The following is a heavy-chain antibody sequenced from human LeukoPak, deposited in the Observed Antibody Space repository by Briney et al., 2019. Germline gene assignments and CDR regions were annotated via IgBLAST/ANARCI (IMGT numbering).Heavy chain of an antibody. Sequence: GGSLRLSCAASGFTVSSNYMSWVRQAPGKGLEWVSVIYSGGSKYYADSVKGRFTISRDNSKNTLYLQMNSLRAEDTAVYYCASGYSYGYTTDYWGQGTLVTVSS. CDR3: ASGYSYGYTTDY. V-gene: IGHV3-53*01. CDR2: IYSGGSK. D-gene: IGHD5-18*01. CDR1: GFTVSSNY. J-gene: IGHJ4*02.